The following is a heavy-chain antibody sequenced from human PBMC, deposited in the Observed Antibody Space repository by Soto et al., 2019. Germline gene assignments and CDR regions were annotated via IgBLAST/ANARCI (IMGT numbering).Heavy chain of an antibody. CDR2: ISPDGGYM. J-gene: IGHJ4*02. V-gene: IGHV3-11*04. CDR3: AKDLREMATIRPDY. Sequence: GGSLRLSCAASGFTFRDYYMTWLRQAPGKGLEWVSYISPDGGYMYYADSVKGRFTISRENSKNMVYLQMNSLRIEDTAVYHCAKDLREMATIRPDYWGQGIQVTVSS. D-gene: IGHD5-12*01. CDR1: GFTFRDYY.